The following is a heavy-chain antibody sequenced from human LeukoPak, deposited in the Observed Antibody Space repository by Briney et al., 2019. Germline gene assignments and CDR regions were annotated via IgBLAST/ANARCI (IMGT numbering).Heavy chain of an antibody. D-gene: IGHD3-10*01. CDR1: GYTFTSYG. J-gene: IGHJ4*02. CDR2: ISAYNGNT. CDR3: ARVITMVRGVIAVVTAIHPPDY. V-gene: IGHV1-18*04. Sequence: GASVKVSCKASGYTFTSYGISWVRQAPGQGLEWMGWISAYNGNTNYAQKLQGRVTMTTDTSTSTAYMELRGLRSDDTAVYYCARVITMVRGVIAVVTAIHPPDYWGQGTLVTVSS.